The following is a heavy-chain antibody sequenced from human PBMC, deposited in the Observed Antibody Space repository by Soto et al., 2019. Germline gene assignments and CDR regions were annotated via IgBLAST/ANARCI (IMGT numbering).Heavy chain of an antibody. D-gene: IGHD3-10*01. CDR2: INPNSGGT. V-gene: IGHV1-2*02. CDR3: ASGWFGEFVYYFDY. Sequence: APVKVSCEASGYAFTGYYMHWVRQAPGQGLEWMGWINPNSGGTNYAQKLQGRVTMTTDTSTSTAYMELRSLRSDDTAVYYCASGWFGEFVYYFDYWGQGTLVTVSS. CDR1: GYAFTGYY. J-gene: IGHJ4*02.